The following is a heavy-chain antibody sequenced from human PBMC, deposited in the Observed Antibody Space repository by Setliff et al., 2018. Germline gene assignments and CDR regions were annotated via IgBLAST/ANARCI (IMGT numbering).Heavy chain of an antibody. D-gene: IGHD5-18*01. Sequence: GESLKISCKGSGYSFTSYWIGWVRQMPGKGLEWMGIIYPGDSDTRYSPSFQGQVTISADKSISSAYLQWSSLKASDTAMYYCARVTPDYYYYYGMDVWGQGTTVTVSS. CDR1: GYSFTSYW. V-gene: IGHV5-51*01. CDR2: IYPGDSDT. CDR3: ARVTPDYYYYYGMDV. J-gene: IGHJ6*02.